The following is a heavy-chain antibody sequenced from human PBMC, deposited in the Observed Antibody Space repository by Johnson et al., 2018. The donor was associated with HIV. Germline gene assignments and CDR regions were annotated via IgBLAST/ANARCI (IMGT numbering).Heavy chain of an antibody. CDR2: INSDGSST. D-gene: IGHD6-25*01. CDR1: GFTFSSYA. V-gene: IGHV3-NL1*01. J-gene: IGHJ3*01. CDR3: AKVGSGYRSGS. Sequence: QMLLVESGGGVVQPGGSLRLSCVASGFTFSSYAMHWVRQVPGKGLVWVARINSDGSSTSYADSVKGRLTVSRDNSKNTLYLQMNRLRAEETAVYYCAKVGSGYRSGSWGQGTMVTVSS.